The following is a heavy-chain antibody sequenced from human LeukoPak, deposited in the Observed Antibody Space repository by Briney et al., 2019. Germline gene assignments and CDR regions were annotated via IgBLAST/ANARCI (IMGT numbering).Heavy chain of an antibody. J-gene: IGHJ6*02. CDR1: GFTFDDYA. D-gene: IGHD2-21*02. CDR2: ISGNSGSI. Sequence: GRSLRLSCAASGFTFDDYAMHWVRHAPGKGLEWVSGISGNSGSIGYADSVKGRFTMSRDNAKNSLYLQMNGLRAEDTALYYCAKDLTPSDYYYYYGMDVWGQGTTVTVSS. V-gene: IGHV3-9*01. CDR3: AKDLTPSDYYYYYGMDV.